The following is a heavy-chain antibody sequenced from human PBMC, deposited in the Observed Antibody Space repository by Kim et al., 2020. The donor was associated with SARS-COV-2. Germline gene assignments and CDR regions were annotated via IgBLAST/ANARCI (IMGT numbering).Heavy chain of an antibody. CDR3: ARGGNRVDGDYYYYYGLDV. CDR2: ISYDGSNK. J-gene: IGHJ6*02. CDR1: GFTFSSYA. D-gene: IGHD4-17*01. V-gene: IGHV3-30*04. Sequence: GGSLRLSCAASGFTFSSYAMHWVRQAPGKGLEWVALISYDGSNKYYADSVKGRFTFSRDNSKNTLYLQMHSLRAEDTAVYYCARGGNRVDGDYYYYYGLDVWGQGTTVTVSS.